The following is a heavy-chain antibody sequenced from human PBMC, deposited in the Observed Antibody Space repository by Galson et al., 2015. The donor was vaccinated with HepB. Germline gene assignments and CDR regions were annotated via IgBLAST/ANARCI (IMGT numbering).Heavy chain of an antibody. CDR1: GFTFSSYA. D-gene: IGHD6-19*01. V-gene: IGHV3-23*01. Sequence: SLRLSCAASGFTFSSYAMSWVRQAPGNGPEWVSTISGSGDITYYADSVKGRFTISRDNSKNTLHLQMNSLRADDTAVYYCAKVQRPIAVAGTFDYWGQGILVTVSS. J-gene: IGHJ4*02. CDR2: ISGSGDIT. CDR3: AKVQRPIAVAGTFDY.